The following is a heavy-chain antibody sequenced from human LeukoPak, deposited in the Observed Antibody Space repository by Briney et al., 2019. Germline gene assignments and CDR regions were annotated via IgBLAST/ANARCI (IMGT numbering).Heavy chain of an antibody. CDR3: AKVTPAYYYDSSGYPNHFDY. CDR1: GFTFSSYA. D-gene: IGHD3-22*01. J-gene: IGHJ4*02. Sequence: GGSLRLSCAASGFTFSSYAMSWVRQAPGKGLEWVSAISGSGGSTYYADSAKGRFTISRDNSKNTLYLQMNSLRAEDTAVYYCAKVTPAYYYDSSGYPNHFDYWGQGTLVTVSS. CDR2: ISGSGGST. V-gene: IGHV3-23*01.